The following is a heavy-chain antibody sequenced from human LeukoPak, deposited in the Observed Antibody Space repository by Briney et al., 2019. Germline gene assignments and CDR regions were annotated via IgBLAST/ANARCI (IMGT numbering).Heavy chain of an antibody. D-gene: IGHD3-10*01. J-gene: IGHJ6*02. V-gene: IGHV3-30-3*01. Sequence: PGRSLRLSCAASGFTFSSYAMHWVRQAPGKGLEWVAVISYDGSNKYYAESVKGRFTISRDNSKNTLYLQMNSLRAEDTAVYYCARAYGSGPYYYYGMDVWGQGTTVTVSS. CDR1: GFTFSSYA. CDR3: ARAYGSGPYYYYGMDV. CDR2: ISYDGSNK.